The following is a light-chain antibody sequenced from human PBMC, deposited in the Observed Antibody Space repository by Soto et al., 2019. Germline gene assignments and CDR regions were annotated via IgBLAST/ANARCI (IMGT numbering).Light chain of an antibody. CDR3: SSFTSTHTYV. CDR2: KVD. CDR1: GSDVG. V-gene: IGLV2-14*01. Sequence: QSALTQPASVSGSPGQSITISCTGTGSDVGVSWYQQHPGKAPNLMIYKVDNRPSGVSYRFSGPKSGDTASLTNSGLQAEDEADYYCSSFTSTHTYVLGTGTKVTVL. J-gene: IGLJ1*01.